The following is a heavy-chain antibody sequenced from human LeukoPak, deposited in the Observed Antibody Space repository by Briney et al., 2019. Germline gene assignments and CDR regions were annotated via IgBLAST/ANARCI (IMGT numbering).Heavy chain of an antibody. CDR3: ARDHRRLTMVRNGQPRFDP. D-gene: IGHD3-10*01. CDR2: ISAYNGNT. CDR1: GYTFTSYG. Sequence: ASVKVSCKASGYTFTSYGISWVRQAPGQGLEWMGWISAYNGNTNYAQKLQGRVTMTTDTSTSTAYMELRSLRSDDTAVYYCARDHRRLTMVRNGQPRFDPWGQGTLVTVSS. V-gene: IGHV1-18*01. J-gene: IGHJ5*02.